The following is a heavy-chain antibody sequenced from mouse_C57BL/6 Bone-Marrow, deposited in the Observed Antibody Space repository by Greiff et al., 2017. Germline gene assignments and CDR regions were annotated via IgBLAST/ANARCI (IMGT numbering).Heavy chain of an antibody. Sequence: EVKLVESGGGLVQPGGSLSLSCAASGFTFTDYYMSWVRQPPGKALEWLGFIRNKANGYTTEYSASVKGRFTISRDNSQSILYLQMNALRAEDSATYYCARSRSRYFDVWGTGTTVTVSS. CDR3: ARSRSRYFDV. CDR1: GFTFTDYY. J-gene: IGHJ1*03. CDR2: IRNKANGYTT. V-gene: IGHV7-3*01.